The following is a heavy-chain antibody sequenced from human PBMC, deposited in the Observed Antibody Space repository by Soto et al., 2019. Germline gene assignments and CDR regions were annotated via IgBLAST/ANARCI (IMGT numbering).Heavy chain of an antibody. D-gene: IGHD6-19*01. CDR3: AREKWGSGSRWLDP. J-gene: IGHJ5*02. CDR1: GYTYISYS. CDR2: INVGNGNT. Sequence: ASGKISCKASGYTYISYSMHWVRQAPGQRLEWMGWINVGNGNTKYSQNFQGRVTINQDTSASTAYMELSSLTSEDTAVYYCAREKWGSGSRWLDPWGQGTLVTVSS. V-gene: IGHV1-3*01.